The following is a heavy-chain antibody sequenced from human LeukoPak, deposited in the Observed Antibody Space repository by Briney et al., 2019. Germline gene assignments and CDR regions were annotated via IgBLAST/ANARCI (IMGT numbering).Heavy chain of an antibody. J-gene: IGHJ4*02. CDR1: GYSFTSFW. V-gene: IGHV5-10-1*01. CDR2: IDPSDSYT. CDR3: AVGAAGCSSTSCYHY. Sequence: GESLRISCKGSGYSFTSFWISWVRQMPGKGVEWMGRIDPSDSYTNYSPSFQGHVTISADKSISTAYLQWSSLKASDTAMYYCAVGAAGCSSTSCYHYWGQGTLVTVSS. D-gene: IGHD2-2*01.